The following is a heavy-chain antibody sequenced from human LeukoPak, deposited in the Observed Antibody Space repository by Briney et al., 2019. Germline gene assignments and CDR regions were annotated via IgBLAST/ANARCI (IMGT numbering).Heavy chain of an antibody. CDR3: ARAEDYGDNWYFYL. CDR1: GYTFTVYY. D-gene: IGHD4-17*01. V-gene: IGHV1-2*04. Sequence: ASVKVSCKASGYTFTVYYMHWVRQAPGQGLEWMGWINPNSGGTNYAQKFQGWVTMTRDTSISTAYMELSRLRSDDTAVYYCARAEDYGDNWYFYLWGRGSLVTVSS. J-gene: IGHJ2*01. CDR2: INPNSGGT.